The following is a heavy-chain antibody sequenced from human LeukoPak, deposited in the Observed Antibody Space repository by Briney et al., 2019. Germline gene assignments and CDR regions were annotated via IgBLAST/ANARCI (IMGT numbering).Heavy chain of an antibody. J-gene: IGHJ4*02. V-gene: IGHV1-46*01. Sequence: GASVKVSCKAPGYTFTSYYMHWARQAPGRGLEWMGIINPSGGSTSNAQKFQGRVTMTRDTSTSTVYMELSSLRSEDTAVYYCAREGDASNDYGDFDYWGQGTLVTVSS. CDR3: AREGDASNDYGDFDY. CDR2: INPSGGST. CDR1: GYTFTSYY. D-gene: IGHD4-17*01.